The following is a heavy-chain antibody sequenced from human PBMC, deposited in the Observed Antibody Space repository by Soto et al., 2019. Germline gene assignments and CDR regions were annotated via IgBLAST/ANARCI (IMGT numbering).Heavy chain of an antibody. CDR2: ISCSTSYI. CDR3: ARVLDYCDPSYYDGMDV. Sequence: EVQLVESGGGLVKPGGSLRLSCAASGFTFSSYSMNWVRQAPGKGLEWVSSISCSTSYIYYADSVKGRFTISRDNAENSLYLQRNSLRAEDTAVYYWARVLDYCDPSYYDGMDVWGQGTTVTVSS. J-gene: IGHJ6*02. CDR1: GFTFSSYS. D-gene: IGHD3-22*01. V-gene: IGHV3-21*01.